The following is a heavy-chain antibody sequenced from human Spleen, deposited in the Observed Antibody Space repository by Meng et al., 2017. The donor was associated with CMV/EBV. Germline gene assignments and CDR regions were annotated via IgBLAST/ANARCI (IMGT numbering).Heavy chain of an antibody. CDR3: ARDEDIVVVPAAQRYYYGMDV. CDR2: ISGSGGST. V-gene: IGHV3-23*01. Sequence: GGSLRLSCAASGFTFSSYAMSWVRQAPGKGLEWVSTISGSGGSTYYADSVKGRFTISRDNAKNSLYLQMNSLRAEDTAVYYCARDEDIVVVPAAQRYYYGMDVWGQGTTVTVSS. D-gene: IGHD2-2*01. CDR1: GFTFSSYA. J-gene: IGHJ6*02.